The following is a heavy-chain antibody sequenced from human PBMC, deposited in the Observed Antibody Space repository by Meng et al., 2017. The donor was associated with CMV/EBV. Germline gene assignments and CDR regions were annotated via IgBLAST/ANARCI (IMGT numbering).Heavy chain of an antibody. CDR3: ARDRSGGYYY. D-gene: IGHD2-21*02. CDR2: IYYSGST. Sequence: SETLSLTCTVSGGSISSYYWSWIRQPPGKGLEWIGYIYYSGSTNYNPSLKSRVTISVDTSKNQFSLKLSSVTAADTAVYYCARDRSGGYYYWGQGTLVTVSS. J-gene: IGHJ4*02. V-gene: IGHV4-59*01. CDR1: GGSISSYY.